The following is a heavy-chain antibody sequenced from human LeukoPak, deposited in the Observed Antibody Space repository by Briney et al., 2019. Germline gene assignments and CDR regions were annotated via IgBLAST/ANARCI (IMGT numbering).Heavy chain of an antibody. CDR1: GYTFTGYY. J-gene: IGHJ5*02. CDR3: ARAMTTVTANWFDP. Sequence: ASVKVSCKASGYTFTGYYMHWVRQAPGQGLEWMGQINPNSGGTNYAQKFQDRVTMTRDTSISTAYMELSRLRSDDTAVYYCARAMTTVTANWFDPWGQGTLVTVSS. V-gene: IGHV1-2*06. D-gene: IGHD4-17*01. CDR2: INPNSGGT.